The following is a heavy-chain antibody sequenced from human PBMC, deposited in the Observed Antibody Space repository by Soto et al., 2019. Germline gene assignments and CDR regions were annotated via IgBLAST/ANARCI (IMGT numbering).Heavy chain of an antibody. CDR1: GFTFDDYA. CDR3: AKDRSIVATIYDY. V-gene: IGHV3-9*01. Sequence: EVQLVESGGGLVQPGRSLRLSCAASGFTFDDYAMHWVRQAPGKGLEWVSYISWNTGTIGYADYVKGRFTISRDNAKNSLYLQMNSLRAEDTALYYCAKDRSIVATIYDYWGQGTLVTVSS. D-gene: IGHD5-12*01. J-gene: IGHJ4*02. CDR2: ISWNTGTI.